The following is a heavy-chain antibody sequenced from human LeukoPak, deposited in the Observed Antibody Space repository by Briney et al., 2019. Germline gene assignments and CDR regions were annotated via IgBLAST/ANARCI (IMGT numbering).Heavy chain of an antibody. CDR2: INPSGGST. CDR1: GYIFTRYY. CDR3: ARAQNPGATLVDY. V-gene: IGHV1-46*01. J-gene: IGHJ4*02. Sequence: ASVKVSCKASGYIFTRYYMQWVRQAPGQGLEWMGIINPSGGSTSYAQKFQGRVTMTRDTSKNQFSLKLSSVTAADTAVYYCARAQNPGATLVDYWGRGTLVTVSS. D-gene: IGHD1-26*01.